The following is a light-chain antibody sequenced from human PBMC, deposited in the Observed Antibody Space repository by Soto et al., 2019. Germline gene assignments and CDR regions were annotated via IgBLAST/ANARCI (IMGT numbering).Light chain of an antibody. J-gene: IGKJ1*01. CDR2: GTS. V-gene: IGKV3-20*01. CDR1: QSVSSSY. Sequence: EIGLTQSPCTLSLSPGERATLSCRASQSVSSSYLAWYQQKPGQAPSLLIYGTSFRATAIPDRFSGSGSATDFTLIISRLEPDDYAVYYCQQYCSSSCTFGQGTKVEIK. CDR3: QQYCSSSCT.